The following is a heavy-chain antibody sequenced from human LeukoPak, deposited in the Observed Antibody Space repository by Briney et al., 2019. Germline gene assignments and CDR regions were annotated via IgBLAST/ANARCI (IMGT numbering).Heavy chain of an antibody. CDR2: IYYSGST. V-gene: IGHV4-59*01. CDR3: ARVGDSSGWRNWFDP. Sequence: PSETLSLTCTVSGGSISSYYWSWIRQPPGKGLEWIGYIYYSGSTNYNPSLKSRVTISVDTPKNQFSLELSSVTAADTAVYYCARVGDSSGWRNWFDPWGQGTLVTVSS. CDR1: GGSISSYY. D-gene: IGHD6-19*01. J-gene: IGHJ5*02.